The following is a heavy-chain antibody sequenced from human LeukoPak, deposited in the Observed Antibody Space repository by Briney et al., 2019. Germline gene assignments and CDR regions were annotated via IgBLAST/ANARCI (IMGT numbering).Heavy chain of an antibody. CDR2: IGTAGDT. CDR3: ARGVTTFGRHREKLSWFDP. J-gene: IGHJ5*02. Sequence: GGSLRLSCAASGLTFSSYDMHWVRQATGKGLEWVSAIGTAGDTYYPGSVKGRFTISRENAKNSLYLQMNSLRAGDTAVYYCARGVTTFGRHREKLSWFDPWGQGTLVTVSS. CDR1: GLTFSSYD. D-gene: IGHD3-16*01. V-gene: IGHV3-13*01.